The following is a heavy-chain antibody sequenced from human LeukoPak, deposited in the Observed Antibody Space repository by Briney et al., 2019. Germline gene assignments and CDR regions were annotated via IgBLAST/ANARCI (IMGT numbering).Heavy chain of an antibody. J-gene: IGHJ4*02. D-gene: IGHD5-18*01. CDR3: AKGITWIQLWLADY. Sequence: GGSLRLSCAASGFTFSSYAISWVRQAPGKGLEWVSAISGSGGSTYYADSVRGRFTSSRDNSKDTMYLQMNSLRAEDTAIYSCAKGITWIQLWLADYWGQGTLVTVSS. V-gene: IGHV3-23*01. CDR1: GFTFSSYA. CDR2: ISGSGGST.